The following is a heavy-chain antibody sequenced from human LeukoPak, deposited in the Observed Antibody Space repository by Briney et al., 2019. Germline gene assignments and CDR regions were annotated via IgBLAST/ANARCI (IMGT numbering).Heavy chain of an antibody. V-gene: IGHV3-74*01. CDR2: INSDGSST. D-gene: IGHD3-22*01. CDR1: GFTFSTYW. Sequence: PGGSLRLSCAASGFTFSTYWMHWVRQAPGKGLVGVAQINSDGSSTSYADSVKGRFTISRANAENTLYLQMINLRAEDTAVYYCGSLTVVAKDHWGQGTLVTVSS. CDR3: GSLTVVAKDH. J-gene: IGHJ4*02.